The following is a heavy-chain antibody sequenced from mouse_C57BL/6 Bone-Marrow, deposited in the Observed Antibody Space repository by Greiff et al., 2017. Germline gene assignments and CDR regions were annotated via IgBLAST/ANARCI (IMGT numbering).Heavy chain of an antibody. Sequence: VQLQESGPGLAKPSQTLSLTCSATGYSITSDYWNWIRKFPGNKLEYMGYISYSGSTYYNPSLNSRISITRDTSKNQYYLQLNSVTTEDTATYYCARRDYYGSFYWYFGVWGTGTTVTVAT. D-gene: IGHD1-1*01. V-gene: IGHV3-8*01. CDR2: ISYSGST. J-gene: IGHJ1*03. CDR1: GYSITSDY. CDR3: ARRDYYGSFYWYFGV.